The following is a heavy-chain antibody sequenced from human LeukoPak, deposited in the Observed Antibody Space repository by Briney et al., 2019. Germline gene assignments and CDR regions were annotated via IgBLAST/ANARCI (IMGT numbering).Heavy chain of an antibody. CDR3: ARGGDIVVVPAAPVGY. D-gene: IGHD2-2*01. CDR1: GYTFTGYY. CDR2: INPNSGGT. Sequence: ASVKVSCKASGYTFTGYYMHWVRQAPGQGLEWMGWINPNSGGTNYAQKFQGRVTMTRDTSISTAYMELSRLRSDDTAVYYCARGGDIVVVPAAPVGYWGQGTLVTVSS. V-gene: IGHV1-2*02. J-gene: IGHJ4*02.